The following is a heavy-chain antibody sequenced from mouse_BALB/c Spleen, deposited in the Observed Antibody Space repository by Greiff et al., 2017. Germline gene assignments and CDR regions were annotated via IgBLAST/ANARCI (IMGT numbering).Heavy chain of an antibody. V-gene: IGHV1S81*02. Sequence: GAELVKPGASVKLSCKASGYTFTSYYMYWVKQRPGQGLEWIGEINPSNGGTNFNKKFKSKATLTVDKSSSTAYMQLSSLTSEDSAVYYCTRSGSRYGNGAYWGQGTLVTVSA. CDR1: GYTFTSYY. J-gene: IGHJ3*01. CDR2: INPSNGGT. CDR3: TRSGSRYGNGAY. D-gene: IGHD2-1*01.